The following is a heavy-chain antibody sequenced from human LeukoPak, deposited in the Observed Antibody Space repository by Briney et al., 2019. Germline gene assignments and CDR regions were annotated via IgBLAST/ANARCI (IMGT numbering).Heavy chain of an antibody. D-gene: IGHD1-7*01. J-gene: IGHJ4*02. Sequence: SETLSLTCTVSGYSISSGYYWGWIRQPPGRGLEWIGSIYHSGSTYYNPSLKSRVTISGEPSKNRFSLKLSSVTAADTAVYYCAGCRITGTRPFDYWRQGTLVTVSS. V-gene: IGHV4-38-2*02. CDR3: AGCRITGTRPFDY. CDR2: IYHSGST. CDR1: GYSISSGYY.